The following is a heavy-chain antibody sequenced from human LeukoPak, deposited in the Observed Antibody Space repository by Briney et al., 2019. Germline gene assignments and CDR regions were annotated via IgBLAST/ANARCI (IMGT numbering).Heavy chain of an antibody. CDR1: GFTFSSYS. V-gene: IGHV3-21*01. J-gene: IGHJ4*02. CDR2: ITSSSGYI. Sequence: GGSLRLSYAASGFTFSSYSMNWVRQAPGKGLEWVSSITSSSGYIYYADSVKGRFTISRDNAKKSLYLQMNSLRAEDTAVYYCAREIVTSTSFDYWGQGTLVAVSS. D-gene: IGHD5-12*01. CDR3: AREIVTSTSFDY.